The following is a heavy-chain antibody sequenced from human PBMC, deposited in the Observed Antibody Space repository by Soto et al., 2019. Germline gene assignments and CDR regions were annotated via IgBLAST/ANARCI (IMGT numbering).Heavy chain of an antibody. CDR1: GGTFSSYA. D-gene: IGHD2-15*01. CDR3: ASAGLVVVAATLYCCYLMDF. V-gene: IGHV1-69*01. J-gene: IGHJ6*02. Sequence: QVQLVQSGAEVKKPGSSVKVSCKASGGTFSSYAISWVRQAPGQGLEWMGGIIPIFGTANYAQKFQGRVTITADESTSTDYVELSSLRSQDTAVSYCASAGLVVVAATLYCCYLMDFWGQGTTVTVSS. CDR2: IIPIFGTA.